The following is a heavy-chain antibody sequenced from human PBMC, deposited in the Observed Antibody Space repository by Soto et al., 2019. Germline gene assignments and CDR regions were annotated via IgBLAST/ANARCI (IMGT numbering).Heavy chain of an antibody. V-gene: IGHV4-39*01. CDR2: VYFDGST. D-gene: IGHD3-3*01. CDR1: GGSISNNWYY. J-gene: IGHJ4*02. Sequence: QLQLQESGPGLVKPSETLSLTCAVSGGSISNNWYYWDWFRRPPGEGLEWIGTVYFDGSTFYNPSLKTRVTVSVDTSKNQFSLRLASVTATDTAVYYCARRARHYDFLDLWGRGMLVTVSS. CDR3: ARRARHYDFLDL.